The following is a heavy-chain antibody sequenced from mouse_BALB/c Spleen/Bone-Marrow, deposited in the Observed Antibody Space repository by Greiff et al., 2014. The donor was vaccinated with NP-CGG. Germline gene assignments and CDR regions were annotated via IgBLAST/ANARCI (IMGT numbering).Heavy chain of an antibody. J-gene: IGHJ4*01. CDR1: GFSLTNYG. V-gene: IGHV2-9*02. Sequence: VQVVESGPGLVAPSQSLSITCTVSGFSLTNYGVHWVRQPPGKGLEWLGIIWAGGTTNYNSALMSRLSITKDNSKSQVFLKMNSLQTDDTAMYYCARDRGYGNGAMDCWGQGTSVTVSS. CDR3: ARDRGYGNGAMDC. CDR2: IWAGGTT. D-gene: IGHD2-1*01.